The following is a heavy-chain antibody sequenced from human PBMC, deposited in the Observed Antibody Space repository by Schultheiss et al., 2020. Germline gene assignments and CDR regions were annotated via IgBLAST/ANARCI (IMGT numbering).Heavy chain of an antibody. CDR2: IYYSGST. J-gene: IGHJ4*02. CDR3: AKGIGYSSGWYEESTDIGFDY. Sequence: SQTLSLTCTVSGGSISSYYWGWIRQPPGKGLEWIGSIYYSGSTYYNPSLKSRVTISVDTSKNQFSLKLSSVTAADTAVYYCAKGIGYSSGWYEESTDIGFDYWGQGTLVTVSS. V-gene: IGHV4-39*01. CDR1: GGSISSYY. D-gene: IGHD6-19*01.